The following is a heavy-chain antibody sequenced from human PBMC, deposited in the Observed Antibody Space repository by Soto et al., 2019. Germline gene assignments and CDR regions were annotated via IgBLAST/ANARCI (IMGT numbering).Heavy chain of an antibody. V-gene: IGHV4-31*03. D-gene: IGHD6-6*01. CDR2: IYYSGST. Sequence: QVQLQESGPGLVKPSQTLSLTCTVSGASISSGGYYWSWIRQHPGKGLEWIGYIYYSGSTYYNPSLKSRVSISVDTSKNQFSLKLSSVTAADTAVYYCARIISLEYSSSPGYYYYGMDVWGQGTTVTVSS. CDR1: GASISSGGYY. CDR3: ARIISLEYSSSPGYYYYGMDV. J-gene: IGHJ6*02.